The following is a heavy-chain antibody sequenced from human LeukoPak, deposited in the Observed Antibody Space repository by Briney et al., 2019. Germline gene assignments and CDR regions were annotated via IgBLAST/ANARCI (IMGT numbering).Heavy chain of an antibody. D-gene: IGHD6-13*01. V-gene: IGHV3-21*01. J-gene: IGHJ4*02. CDR2: ISSSSSYI. CDR3: ASGSYSSSWYGSYYFDY. CDR1: GFTFSSYA. Sequence: GGSLRLSCAASGFTFSSYAMSWVRQAPGKGLEWVSSISSSSSYIYYADSVKGRFTISRDNAKNSLYLQMNSLRAEDTAVYYCASGSYSSSWYGSYYFDYWGQGTLVTVSS.